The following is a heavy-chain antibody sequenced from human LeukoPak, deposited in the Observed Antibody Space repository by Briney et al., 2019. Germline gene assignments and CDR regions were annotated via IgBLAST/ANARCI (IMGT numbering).Heavy chain of an antibody. V-gene: IGHV3-48*03. CDR1: GFTFSSFE. J-gene: IGHJ4*02. CDR2: ISDSGNTI. Sequence: PGGSLRLSCPASGFTFSSFEMAWVRQAPGKGLEWVPYISDSGNTIKYADSVKGRFTISRDYAKKSLYLQMNRLRVEDTAIYYCAGGPQYDGSYAYWGQGTLGTVSS. D-gene: IGHD1-26*01. CDR3: AGGPQYDGSYAY.